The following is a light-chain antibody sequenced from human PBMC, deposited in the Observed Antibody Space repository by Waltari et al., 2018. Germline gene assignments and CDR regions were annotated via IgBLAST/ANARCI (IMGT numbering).Light chain of an antibody. CDR3: LQHNSYPHS. J-gene: IGKJ2*03. V-gene: IGKV1-17*01. Sequence: DIQMTQSPSSLSASVGDTVTITCRASQGISSYLNWFQQKPGKAPKLLIYAATTLQSGVPSRFRGSGSGTEFTLTISSLQPEDFAAYYCLQHNSYPHSFGQGTKVEIK. CDR1: QGISSY. CDR2: AAT.